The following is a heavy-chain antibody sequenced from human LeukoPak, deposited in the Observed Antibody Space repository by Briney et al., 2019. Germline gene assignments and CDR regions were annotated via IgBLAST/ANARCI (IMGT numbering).Heavy chain of an antibody. CDR1: GGSISTYY. V-gene: IGHV4-59*12. CDR2: IHYSRST. Sequence: PSETLSLTCSVSGGSISTYYWSWIRQPPTGGLEWIGHIHYSRSTNYNPSLESRITLSVDTSKNQFSLKLSSVTAADTAVYYCARRKRVRGDLNYFDYWGQGTLVTVSS. D-gene: IGHD3-10*01. J-gene: IGHJ4*02. CDR3: ARRKRVRGDLNYFDY.